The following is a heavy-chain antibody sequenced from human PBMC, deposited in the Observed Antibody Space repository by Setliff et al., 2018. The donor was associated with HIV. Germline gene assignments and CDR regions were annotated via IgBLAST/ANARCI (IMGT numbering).Heavy chain of an antibody. D-gene: IGHD2-15*01. CDR3: AAGWRVDAFDI. V-gene: IGHV4-59*01. Sequence: SETLSLTCTVSGGSISSDYWSWIRQPPGKGLEWIGYIYYSGSTDYNPSLRSRVTISVDTSKNQFSLKLSSVTAADTAVYYCAAGWRVDAFDIWGQGTMVTVSS. J-gene: IGHJ3*02. CDR1: GGSISSDY. CDR2: IYYSGST.